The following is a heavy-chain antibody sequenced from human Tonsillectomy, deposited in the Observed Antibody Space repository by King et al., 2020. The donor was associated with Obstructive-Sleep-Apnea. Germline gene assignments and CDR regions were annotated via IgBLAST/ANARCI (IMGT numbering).Heavy chain of an antibody. Sequence: QLVQSEAEVKKPGASVKVSCRASGYRFISYVVHWVRQAPGQRPEWMGWMSPDNGNTKYSEKFQGRVTITRDTAASTAYMELRSLRSEDTAVYYCEVRMSGVMTYFDYWGQGTLVTVSS. D-gene: IGHD3-3*01. CDR1: GYRFISYV. J-gene: IGHJ4*02. V-gene: IGHV1-3*01. CDR2: MSPDNGNT. CDR3: EVRMSGVMTYFDY.